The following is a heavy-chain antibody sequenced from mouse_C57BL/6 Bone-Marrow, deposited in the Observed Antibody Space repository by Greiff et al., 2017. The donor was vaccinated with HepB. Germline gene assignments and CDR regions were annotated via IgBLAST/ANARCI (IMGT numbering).Heavy chain of an antibody. J-gene: IGHJ4*01. Sequence: VKLVESGPGLVAPSQSLSISCTVSGFSLTSYAISWVRQPPGKGLEWLGVIWTGGGTNYNSALKSRLSISKDNSKSQVFLKMNSLQTDDTARYYCARTDSSGYYAMDYWGQGTSVTVSS. D-gene: IGHD3-2*02. CDR3: ARTDSSGYYAMDY. V-gene: IGHV2-9-1*01. CDR2: IWTGGGT. CDR1: GFSLTSYA.